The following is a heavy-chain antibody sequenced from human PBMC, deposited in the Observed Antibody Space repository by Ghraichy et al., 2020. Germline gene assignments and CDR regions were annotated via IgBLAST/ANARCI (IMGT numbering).Heavy chain of an antibody. CDR2: AHNSGST. J-gene: IGHJ2*01. D-gene: IGHD7-27*01. CDR1: GGSVSSGYYY. Sequence: SETLSPTCTVSGGSVSSGYYYWSWIRQAPGKGLEWIGFAHNSGSTNFNPSLKSHFTISLDTSKNQFSLKLSSVTAADMAVYYCARDQTGDWYFDLWGRGTLVTVSS. V-gene: IGHV4-61*01. CDR3: ARDQTGDWYFDL.